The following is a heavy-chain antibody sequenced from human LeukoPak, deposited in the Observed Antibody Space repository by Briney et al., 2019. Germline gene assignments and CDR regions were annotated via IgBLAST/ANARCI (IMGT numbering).Heavy chain of an antibody. CDR3: LRDAAGLYDAFHI. CDR1: GFTFSSYW. Sequence: GGSLRLSCAASGFTFSSYWMSWVRQAPEKGLEWVANIKQDGSEKYYVDSVKGRFTISRDNATNSLYLQMNSLRAEDTAVYYCLRDAAGLYDAFHIWGQGTMVTVSS. J-gene: IGHJ3*02. CDR2: IKQDGSEK. D-gene: IGHD6-19*01. V-gene: IGHV3-7*04.